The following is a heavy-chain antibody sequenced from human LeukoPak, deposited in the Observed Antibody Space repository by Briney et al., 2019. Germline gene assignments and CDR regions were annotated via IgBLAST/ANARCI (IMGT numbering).Heavy chain of an antibody. CDR3: AVPSIAARLGDY. D-gene: IGHD6-6*01. J-gene: IGHJ4*02. Sequence: GGSLRLSCAASGFTFSSYSMNWVRQAPGKGLEWVSSISSSSSYIYYADSVKGRFTISRDNSQNTLFLQMNSLRAEDTAVYYCAVPSIAARLGDYWGQGTLVTVSS. CDR2: ISSSSSYI. V-gene: IGHV3-21*04. CDR1: GFTFSSYS.